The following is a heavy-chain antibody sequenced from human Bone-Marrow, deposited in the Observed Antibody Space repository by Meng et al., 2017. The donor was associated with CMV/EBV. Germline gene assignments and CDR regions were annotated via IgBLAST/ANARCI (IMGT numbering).Heavy chain of an antibody. CDR1: GYTFINYN. V-gene: IGHV1-18*01. CDR2: IGTYNGDT. J-gene: IGHJ4*02. Sequence: GESLKISCKASGYTFINYNINWVRQAPGQGLEWMGWIGTYNGDTNYAQKFQGRVTMTTDTSTSTAYMELRNLISDDTAVYYCARDLAGGGSHWGQGTLVTVSS. D-gene: IGHD2-8*02. CDR3: ARDLAGGGSH.